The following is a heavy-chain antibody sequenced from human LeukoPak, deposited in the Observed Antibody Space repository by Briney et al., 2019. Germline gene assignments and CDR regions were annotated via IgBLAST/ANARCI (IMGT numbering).Heavy chain of an antibody. J-gene: IGHJ6*02. CDR1: GFTFSSYW. D-gene: IGHD2-2*01. V-gene: IGHV3-7*01. CDR3: ARDMGHCSSTSGYWSYYYYGMDV. CDR2: IKQDGSEK. Sequence: SGGSLRLSCAASGFTFSSYWMSWVRQAPGKGLEWVANIKQDGSEKYYVDSVKGRFTISRDNAKNSLYLQMNSLRAEDTAVYYCARDMGHCSSTSGYWSYYYYGMDVWGQGTTVTVSS.